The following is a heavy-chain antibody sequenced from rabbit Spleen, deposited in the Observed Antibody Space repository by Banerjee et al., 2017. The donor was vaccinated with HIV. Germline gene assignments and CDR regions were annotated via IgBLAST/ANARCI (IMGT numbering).Heavy chain of an antibody. CDR3: ATVIDGVGGFNL. J-gene: IGHJ4*01. CDR2: IYPDNGVS. CDR1: GFSFSNNDV. V-gene: IGHV1S45*01. Sequence: QEQLEESGGGLVQPEGSLTLTCKASGFSFSNNDVIRGVRQAPGKGLVWIACIYPDNGVSYYGNWAKGRFSISKTSSATVTLQMTRMTAADTATYLYATVIDGVGGFNLWGQGTLVTVS. D-gene: IGHD7-1*01.